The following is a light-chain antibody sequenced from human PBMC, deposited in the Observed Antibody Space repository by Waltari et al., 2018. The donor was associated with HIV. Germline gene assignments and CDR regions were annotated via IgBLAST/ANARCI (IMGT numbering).Light chain of an antibody. V-gene: IGLV1-40*01. J-gene: IGLJ3*02. CDR1: RSNIGARFD. Sequence: QSVLTQPPSVSGAPGQRVTISCSGSRSNIGARFDVHWYQQIPGTAPKLLIYGNSNRPSGVPDRFSGSKSCTSASLAITGLQAEDEADYYCQSYDSSLSGSVFGGGTKLTVL. CDR2: GNS. CDR3: QSYDSSLSGSV.